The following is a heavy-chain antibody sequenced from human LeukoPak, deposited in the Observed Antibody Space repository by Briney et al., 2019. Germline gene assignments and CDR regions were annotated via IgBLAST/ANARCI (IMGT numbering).Heavy chain of an antibody. CDR2: ISAYNGNT. CDR1: GYTFTSYG. J-gene: IGHJ5*02. V-gene: IGHV1-18*01. CDR3: ARDNCSSTSCYAPRGWFDP. Sequence: ASVKVSCKASGYTFTSYGISWVRQAPGQGLEWMGWISAYNGNTNYAQKLQGRVTMTTDTSTSTAYMELRSLRSDDTAVYYCARDNCSSTSCYAPRGWFDPWGQGTLVTVSS. D-gene: IGHD2-2*01.